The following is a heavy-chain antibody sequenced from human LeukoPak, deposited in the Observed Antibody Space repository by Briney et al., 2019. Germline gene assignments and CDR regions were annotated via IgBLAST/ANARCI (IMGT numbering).Heavy chain of an antibody. D-gene: IGHD6-13*01. CDR3: AAAAGLYYFDY. J-gene: IGHJ4*02. Sequence: PSETLSVTCTVSGGSITSSSYYWGWIRRPPGKGLEWIGSIYYSGSTYYNPSLKSRVTISVDTSKNQFSLKLSSVTAADTAVYYCAAAAGLYYFDYWGQGTLVTVPS. V-gene: IGHV4-39*01. CDR1: GGSITSSSYY. CDR2: IYYSGST.